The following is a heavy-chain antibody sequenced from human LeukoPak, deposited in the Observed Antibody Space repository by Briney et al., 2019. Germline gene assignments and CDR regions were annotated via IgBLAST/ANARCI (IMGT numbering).Heavy chain of an antibody. CDR1: GGSISSSSYY. CDR2: IYYSGST. D-gene: IGHD6-19*01. V-gene: IGHV4-39*07. CDR3: ARPSSGWYRWFDP. J-gene: IGHJ5*02. Sequence: SETLSLTCTVSGGSISSSSYYWGWIRQPPGEGLEWIGSIYYSGSTYYNPSLKSRVTISVDTSKNQFSLKLSSVTAADTAVYYCARPSSGWYRWFDPWGQGTLVTVSS.